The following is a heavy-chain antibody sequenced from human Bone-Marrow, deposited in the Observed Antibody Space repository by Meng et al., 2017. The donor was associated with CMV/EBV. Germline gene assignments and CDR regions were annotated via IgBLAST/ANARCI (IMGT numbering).Heavy chain of an antibody. Sequence: ESLKISCTVSDSSISSHYFWAWIRQSPEEGLEWIGTISHSGYAYYNPSLMSRVTMSVDTSKSQFSLRVNSVTAADTALYYCARVRSEYSGYYLFDYWGQGTLVTVSS. CDR2: ISHSGYA. CDR3: ARVRSEYSGYYLFDY. V-gene: IGHV4-38-2*02. CDR1: DSSISSHYF. D-gene: IGHD3-22*01. J-gene: IGHJ4*02.